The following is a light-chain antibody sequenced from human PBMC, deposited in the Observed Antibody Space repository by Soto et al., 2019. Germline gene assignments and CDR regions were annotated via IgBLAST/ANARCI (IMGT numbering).Light chain of an antibody. CDR2: GVS. J-gene: IGKJ5*01. CDR1: QSVSNNF. Sequence: EIVLTQSPGTLSLSPGERATLSCRASQSVSNNFLAWYQQKPGQAPRLLIYGVSSGATGIPDRFSGSGSGTDFTLTISRLEPEDFAVYYCQHYGSSVLTFGQGTRLEIK. V-gene: IGKV3-20*01. CDR3: QHYGSSVLT.